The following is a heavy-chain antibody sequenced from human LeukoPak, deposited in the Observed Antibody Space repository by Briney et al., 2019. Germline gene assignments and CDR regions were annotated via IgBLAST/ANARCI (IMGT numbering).Heavy chain of an antibody. CDR3: AKDFRFGETWGGYFDY. CDR1: GFTFSNYG. V-gene: IGHV3-23*01. J-gene: IGHJ4*02. D-gene: IGHD3-10*01. Sequence: GGSLRLSCAASGFTFSNYGMSWVRQAPGKGLEWVSGISNNGGSTYYADSVKGRFTISRDNSKNTLYLQMNSLRAEDTAVYYCAKDFRFGETWGGYFDYWGQGTLVTVSS. CDR2: ISNNGGST.